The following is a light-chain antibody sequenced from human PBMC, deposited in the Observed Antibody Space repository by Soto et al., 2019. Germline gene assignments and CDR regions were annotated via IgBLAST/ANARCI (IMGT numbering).Light chain of an antibody. CDR3: QKYVTSLTT. CDR1: RGISSSY. Sequence: ELVLTQSPGTLSFSPGERATLSCRASRGISSSYLAWYQQKPGQAPRLLIFSASIRATGIPDRFIGSGSGTDFTLTISRLEPEDFAVYYCQKYVTSLTTLGQGTKVDI. V-gene: IGKV3-20*01. CDR2: SAS. J-gene: IGKJ1*01.